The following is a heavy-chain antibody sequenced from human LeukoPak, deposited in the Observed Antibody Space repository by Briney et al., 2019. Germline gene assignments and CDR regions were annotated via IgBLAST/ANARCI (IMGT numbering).Heavy chain of an antibody. CDR2: IIPILGIA. V-gene: IGHV1-69*04. CDR1: GGTFSSYA. D-gene: IGHD2-15*01. J-gene: IGHJ6*02. CDR3: ATPVVVVATTLVGYYYGMDV. Sequence: SVKVSCKASGGTFSSYAISWVRQAPGQGLEWMGRIIPILGIANYAQKFQGRVTITADKSTSTAYVELSSLRSEDTAVYYCATPVVVVATTLVGYYYGMDVWGQGTTVTVSS.